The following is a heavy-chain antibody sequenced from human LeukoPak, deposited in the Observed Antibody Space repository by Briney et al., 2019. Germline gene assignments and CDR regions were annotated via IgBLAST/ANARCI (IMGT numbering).Heavy chain of an antibody. CDR2: ISGSGGST. V-gene: IGHV3-23*01. CDR1: GFTFSSYA. Sequence: PGGSLRLSCAASGFTFSSYAMSWVRQAPGKGLEWVSAISGSGGSTYYADSVKGRFTISRDNSKNTLYLQMNSLRAEDTAVYFCAKRHDSSVYYYVPPNFYYWGQGKLVTVSS. J-gene: IGHJ4*02. CDR3: AKRHDSSVYYYVPPNFYY. D-gene: IGHD3-22*01.